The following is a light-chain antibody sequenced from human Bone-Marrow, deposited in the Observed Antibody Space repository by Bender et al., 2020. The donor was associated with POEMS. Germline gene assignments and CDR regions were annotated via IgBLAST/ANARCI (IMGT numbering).Light chain of an antibody. CDR1: SGDY. Sequence: LTQPPSVSVSPGQTARITCSGGSGDYVSWLQQNPGKAPKLLIYEVTKRPSGVPARFSGSKSGNTASLTVSNLQAEDEADYYCSSYGGSNNLLFGGGTKLTVL. CDR2: EVT. V-gene: IGLV2-8*01. J-gene: IGLJ2*01. CDR3: SSYGGSNNLL.